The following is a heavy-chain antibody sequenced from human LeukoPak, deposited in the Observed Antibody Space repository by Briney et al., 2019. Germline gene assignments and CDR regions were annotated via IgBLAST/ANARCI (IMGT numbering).Heavy chain of an antibody. Sequence: KPSETLSLTCAVYGGSFSGYYWSWIRQPPGKGLEWIGEINHSGSTNYNPSLKSRVTISVDTSKNQFSLKLSSVTAADTAVYYCARDLSYYYNSGSYLVGYYFDYWGQGTLVTVSS. J-gene: IGHJ4*02. D-gene: IGHD3-10*01. CDR2: INHSGST. CDR3: ARDLSYYYNSGSYLVGYYFDY. V-gene: IGHV4-34*01. CDR1: GGSFSGYY.